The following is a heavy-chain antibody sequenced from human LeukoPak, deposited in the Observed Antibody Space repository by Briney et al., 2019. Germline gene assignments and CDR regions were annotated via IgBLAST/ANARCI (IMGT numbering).Heavy chain of an antibody. V-gene: IGHV3-7*04. J-gene: IGHJ4*02. D-gene: IGHD1-26*01. Sequence: GGSLRLSCAASGFTFSNYWISWVRQAPGKGLEWVANIKQDGSEKNYVDSVKGRFTISRDNAKNSLFLQMNSLRAEDTAVYYCARDRGWATTEARGTTYFDFWGQGSLGTVSS. CDR3: ARDRGWATTEARGTTYFDF. CDR1: GFTFSNYW. CDR2: IKQDGSEK.